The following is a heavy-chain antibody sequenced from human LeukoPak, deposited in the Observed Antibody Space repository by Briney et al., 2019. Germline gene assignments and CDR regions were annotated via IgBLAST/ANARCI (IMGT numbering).Heavy chain of an antibody. V-gene: IGHV4-38-2*02. CDR2: IYHSGST. D-gene: IGHD6-13*01. CDR3: ARRPIAAAGTPLPIVYGP. CDR1: GYSISSGYY. Sequence: SETLSLTXTVSGYSISSGYYWGWIRQPPGKGLEWIGSIYHSGSTYYNPSLNSRVTISVDTSKNQFSLKLSSVTAADTAVYYCARRPIAAAGTPLPIVYGPWGQGTLVTVSS. J-gene: IGHJ5*02.